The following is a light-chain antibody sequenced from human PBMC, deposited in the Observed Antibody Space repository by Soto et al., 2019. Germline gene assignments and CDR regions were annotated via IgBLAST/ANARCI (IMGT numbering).Light chain of an antibody. V-gene: IGKV3-20*01. Sequence: EIVLTQSPGTLSVSPGERATLSCRASQSVGRNYLAWYQQKPGQAPRLLIDDASSRATGLPDRFSGSGSGTDLTLTISRLEPDYVAVYSCQQYASSPRTFGGGTKVEAK. CDR1: QSVGRNY. J-gene: IGKJ4*01. CDR2: DAS. CDR3: QQYASSPRT.